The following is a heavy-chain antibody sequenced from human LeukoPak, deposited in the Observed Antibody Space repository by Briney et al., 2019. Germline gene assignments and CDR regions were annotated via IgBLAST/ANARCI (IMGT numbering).Heavy chain of an antibody. CDR1: GFTFSSYA. J-gene: IGHJ4*02. Sequence: PGGSLRLSCAASGFTFSSYAMHWVRQAPGKGLEWVAVISYDGSNKYYADSVKGRFTISRDNSKNTLYLQMNSLRAEDTAVYYCTRENGGYKGYEDYWGQGTLVTVSS. CDR2: ISYDGSNK. D-gene: IGHD5-12*01. V-gene: IGHV3-30*04. CDR3: TRENGGYKGYEDY.